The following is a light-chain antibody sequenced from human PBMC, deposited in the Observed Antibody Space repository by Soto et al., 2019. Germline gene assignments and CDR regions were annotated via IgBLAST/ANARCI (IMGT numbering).Light chain of an antibody. J-gene: IGKJ4*01. CDR1: QSVSSN. CDR3: QHYNNWPPLT. Sequence: EIVMTQSPATLSVSPGERATLSCRASQSVSSNVAWYQQKPGQSPRLLIYGASTRATGIPARFSGSGSGTYFTLTISSLQSEDFAVYYCQHYNNWPPLTFGGGTKVVIK. V-gene: IGKV3-15*01. CDR2: GAS.